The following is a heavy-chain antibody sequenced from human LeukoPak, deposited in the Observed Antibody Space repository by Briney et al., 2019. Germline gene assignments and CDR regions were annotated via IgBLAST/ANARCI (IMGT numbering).Heavy chain of an antibody. D-gene: IGHD3-16*01. CDR3: ACVLSKDGGFDY. CDR2: IWYDGSNK. J-gene: IGHJ4*02. CDR1: GFTFSRYG. V-gene: IGHV3-33*01. Sequence: PERSLRLSCAASGFTFSRYGMHWVRQAPGKGLEWVAVIWYDGSNKYYADSVKGRFTISRDNSKNTLYLQMNSLRAEDTAVYYCACVLSKDGGFDYWGQGTLVTVSS.